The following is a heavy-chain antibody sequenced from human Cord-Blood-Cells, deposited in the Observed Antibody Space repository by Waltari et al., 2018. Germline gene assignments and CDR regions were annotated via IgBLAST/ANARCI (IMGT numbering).Heavy chain of an antibody. V-gene: IGHV3-21*01. CDR2: ISSSSYI. CDR3: ARGGTGSANFDY. CDR1: GFTFSSYS. D-gene: IGHD3-9*01. J-gene: IGHJ4*02. Sequence: EVQLVESGGGLVKPGGSLRLSCAASGFTFSSYSMNWVRQAPGKGLEWVSSISSSSYIYYADSVKGRFTISRDNAKNSLYLQMNSLRAEDTAVYYCARGGTGSANFDYWGQGTLVTVSS.